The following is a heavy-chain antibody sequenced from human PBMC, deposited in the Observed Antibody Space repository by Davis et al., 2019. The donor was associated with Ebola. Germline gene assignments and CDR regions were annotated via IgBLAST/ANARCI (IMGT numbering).Heavy chain of an antibody. D-gene: IGHD6-19*01. J-gene: IGHJ4*02. CDR3: AKGPVYSSGWHFDY. V-gene: IGHV3-30*04. Sequence: GGSLRLSCAASGFTFSGSAMHWVRQAPGKGLEWVAVISYDGSNKYYADSVKGRFTIPRDNSKNTLYLQMNSLRAEDTAVYYCAKGPVYSSGWHFDYWGQGTLVTVSS. CDR1: GFTFSGSA. CDR2: ISYDGSNK.